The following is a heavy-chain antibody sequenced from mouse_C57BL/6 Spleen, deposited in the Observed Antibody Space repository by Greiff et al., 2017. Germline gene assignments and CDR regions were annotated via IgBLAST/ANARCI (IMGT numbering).Heavy chain of an antibody. Sequence: QVQLQQPGAELVKPGASVKMSCKASGYTFTSSWITWVKQRPGQGLEWIGDIYPGSGSTNYNEKFKSKATLTVDTSSSTAYLQLSGLTSEYSAVYYCARRSYYYGSSPWGQGTSVTVSS. CDR3: ARRSYYYGSSP. CDR2: IYPGSGST. J-gene: IGHJ4*01. D-gene: IGHD1-1*01. V-gene: IGHV1-55*01. CDR1: GYTFTSSW.